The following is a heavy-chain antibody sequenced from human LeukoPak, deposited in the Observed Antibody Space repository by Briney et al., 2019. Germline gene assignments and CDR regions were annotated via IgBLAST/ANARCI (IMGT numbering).Heavy chain of an antibody. CDR1: GYTFTSYD. J-gene: IGHJ6*03. D-gene: IGHD5-18*01. Sequence: ASVKVSCKASGYTFTSYDINWVRQATGQGLVWMGWMNPNSGNTGYAQKLQGRVTMTTDTSTSTAYMELRSLRSDDTAVYYCARVGIQLPHYYYYYYMDVWGKGTTVTVSS. CDR2: MNPNSGNT. CDR3: ARVGIQLPHYYYYYYMDV. V-gene: IGHV1-8*01.